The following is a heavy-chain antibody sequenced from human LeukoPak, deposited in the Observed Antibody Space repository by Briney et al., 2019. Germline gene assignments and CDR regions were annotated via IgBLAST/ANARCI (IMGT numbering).Heavy chain of an antibody. CDR2: IRYDGSNK. Sequence: GGSLRLSCAASGFTFSSYGMHWVREAPGKGLEWVAFIRYDGSNKYYADSVKGRFTISRDNAKNSLYLQMNSLRAEDTAVYYCAREGPRGHTYDLTFGYWGQGTLVTVSS. D-gene: IGHD5-18*01. CDR3: AREGPRGHTYDLTFGY. J-gene: IGHJ4*02. CDR1: GFTFSSYG. V-gene: IGHV3-30*02.